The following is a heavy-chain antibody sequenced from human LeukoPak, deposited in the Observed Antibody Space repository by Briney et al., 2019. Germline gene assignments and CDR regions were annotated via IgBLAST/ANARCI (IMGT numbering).Heavy chain of an antibody. J-gene: IGHJ5*02. CDR3: ARSYASSWYWNWFDP. CDR2: IYPSGST. Sequence: SETLSLTCTVSGYSISNGYYRGWIRQPPGTGLEWIGSIYPSGSTFYNPSLKSRVTISVDTSKNQFSLRLSSVTAADTAVYYCARSYASSWYWNWFDPWGQGTLVTVSS. V-gene: IGHV4-38-2*02. CDR1: GYSISNGYY. D-gene: IGHD6-13*01.